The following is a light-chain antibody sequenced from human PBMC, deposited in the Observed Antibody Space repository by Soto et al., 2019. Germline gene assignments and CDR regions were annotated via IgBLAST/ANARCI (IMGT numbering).Light chain of an antibody. CDR2: DAS. CDR3: QKYNSAPPFT. J-gene: IGKJ3*01. CDR1: QGISNY. V-gene: IGKV1-27*01. Sequence: DIQMTQSPSSLSASVGDRVTITCRASQGISNYLAWYQQKPGKVPKLLIYDASTLQSGVPSRFSGSGSGTDFTLTISSLQPEDVATYYCQKYNSAPPFTFGPGTKVDIK.